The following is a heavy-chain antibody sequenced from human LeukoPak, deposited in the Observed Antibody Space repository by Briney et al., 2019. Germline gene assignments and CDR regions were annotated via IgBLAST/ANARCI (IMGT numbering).Heavy chain of an antibody. D-gene: IGHD2-2*01. CDR2: ISYDGSNK. J-gene: IGHJ4*02. CDR1: GFTFSSYA. CDR3: ARGGDIVVVPAASDY. V-gene: IGHV3-30-3*01. Sequence: GRSLRLSCAASGFTFSSYAMHWVRQAPGKGLEWVAVISYDGSNKYYADSVKGRFTISRDNSKNTLYLQMNSLRAEDTAVYYCARGGDIVVVPAASDYWGQGTLVTVSS.